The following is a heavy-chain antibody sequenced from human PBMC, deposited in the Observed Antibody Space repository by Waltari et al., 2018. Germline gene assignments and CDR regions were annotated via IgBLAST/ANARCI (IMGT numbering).Heavy chain of an antibody. CDR1: GYSISSGYY. CDR2: IYHSGST. D-gene: IGHD2-15*01. Sequence: QVQLQESGPGLVKPSETLSLTCAVSGYSISSGYYWGWIRQPPGKGLEWIGSIYHSGSTYDNPSLKSRVTISVDTSKNQFSLKRSSVTAADTAVYYCDGVVVAAKGWGQGTLVTVSS. V-gene: IGHV4-38-2*01. J-gene: IGHJ4*02. CDR3: DGVVVAAKG.